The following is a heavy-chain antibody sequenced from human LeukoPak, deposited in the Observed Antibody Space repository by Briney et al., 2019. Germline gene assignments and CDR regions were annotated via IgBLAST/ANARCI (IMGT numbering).Heavy chain of an antibody. CDR3: ARVWAYCGGDCPLDY. CDR1: GYTFTSYG. Sequence: ASVKVSCKASGYTFTSYGISWVRQAPGQGLEWMGWISAYNGNANYAQKLQGRVTMTTDTSTSTAYMELRSLRSDDTAVYYCARVWAYCGGDCPLDYWGQGTLVTVSS. V-gene: IGHV1-18*01. D-gene: IGHD2-21*01. J-gene: IGHJ4*02. CDR2: ISAYNGNA.